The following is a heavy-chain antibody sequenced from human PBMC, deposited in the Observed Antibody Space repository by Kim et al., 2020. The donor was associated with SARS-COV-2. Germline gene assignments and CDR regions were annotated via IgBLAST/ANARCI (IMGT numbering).Heavy chain of an antibody. CDR3: AMNSYGGGGYRYIFGY. CDR1: GGSFGHYF. V-gene: IGHV4-34*01. Sequence: SETLSLTCAVYGGSFGHYFRHWVRQSPGKGLEWIGEIKESGVTNYNPSLKRRATISADKSKNQFFLKLNSVTAADAAVYYCAMNSYGGGGYRYIFGYW. D-gene: IGHD3-16*02. J-gene: IGHJ4*01. CDR2: IKESGVT.